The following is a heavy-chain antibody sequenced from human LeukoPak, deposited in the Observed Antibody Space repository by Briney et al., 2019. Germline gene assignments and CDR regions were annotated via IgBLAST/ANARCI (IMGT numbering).Heavy chain of an antibody. D-gene: IGHD6-19*01. CDR1: GGSISISTYY. CDR2: IYHSGST. CDR3: VTNGTVTVAGTKFNYFDY. J-gene: IGHJ4*02. Sequence: PSETLSLTCTVSGGSISISTYYWGWIRQPPGKGLEWIGSIYHSGSTHYNPSLRSRVTMSVDTSKNQFTLKVTAVTAADTAAYYCVTNGTVTVAGTKFNYFDYWGQGALVTVSS. V-gene: IGHV4-39*01.